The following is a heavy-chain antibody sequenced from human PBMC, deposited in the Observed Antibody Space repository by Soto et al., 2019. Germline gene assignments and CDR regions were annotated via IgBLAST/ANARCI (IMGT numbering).Heavy chain of an antibody. Sequence: SETLSLSCTVSGGSINSGAYYWSWIRQRPGKGLEWIGLIYYNGSPYYSPSLKSQVSLSADSSKSQFSLKLSSVTAADMAVYYCARGNYPSFGTDVWGQGTTVTVSS. CDR3: ARGNYPSFGTDV. CDR2: IYYNGSP. V-gene: IGHV4-31*01. CDR1: GGSINSGAYY. J-gene: IGHJ6*02. D-gene: IGHD2-2*01.